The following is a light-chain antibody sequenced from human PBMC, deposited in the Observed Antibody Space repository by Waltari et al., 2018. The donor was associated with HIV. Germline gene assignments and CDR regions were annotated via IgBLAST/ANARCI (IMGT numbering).Light chain of an antibody. J-gene: IGLJ1*01. CDR1: ALPKQY. Sequence: SYELTQPPSVSVSPGQTARITCSGDALPKQYAYWYQQKPGQAPVLVIYKDSERPSGSPERFSGSSSGTTVTLTISGVQAEDDADYYWQSADSSGTYVFGTGTKVTVL. CDR2: KDS. CDR3: QSADSSGTYV. V-gene: IGLV3-25*03.